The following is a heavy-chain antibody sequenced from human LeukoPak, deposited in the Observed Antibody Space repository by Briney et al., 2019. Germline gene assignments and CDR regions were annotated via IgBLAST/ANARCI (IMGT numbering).Heavy chain of an antibody. J-gene: IGHJ4*02. V-gene: IGHV3-7*03. D-gene: IGHD5-18*01. CDR1: GVAFSVYA. CDR3: ASGIYSYGHALDY. CDR2: IKQDGSEK. Sequence: GGSLRLSCAASGVAFSVYAMSWLRQPPGKGLEWVANIKQDGSEKYYVDSVKGRFTISRDNAKNSLYLQMNSLRAEDTAVYYCASGIYSYGHALDYWGQGTLVTVSS.